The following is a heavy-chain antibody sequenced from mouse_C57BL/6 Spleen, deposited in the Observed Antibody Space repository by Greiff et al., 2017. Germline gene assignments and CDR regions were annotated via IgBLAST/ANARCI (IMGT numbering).Heavy chain of an antibody. Sequence: EVKLVESGAELVKPGASVKLSCTASGFNINDYYMHWVKQRTEQGLEWIGRIDPEDGETTYAPKFQGKATIPADTSSNTAYLQLSSLTPEDTAVYYCARRGLGRDFDYWGQGTTLTVSS. CDR1: GFNINDYY. D-gene: IGHD4-1*01. V-gene: IGHV14-2*01. CDR3: ARRGLGRDFDY. J-gene: IGHJ2*01. CDR2: IDPEDGET.